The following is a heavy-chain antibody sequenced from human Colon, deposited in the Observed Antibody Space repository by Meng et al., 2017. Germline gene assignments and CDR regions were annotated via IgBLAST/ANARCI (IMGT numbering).Heavy chain of an antibody. CDR3: ARSAGTWHPFSH. D-gene: IGHD1-7*01. V-gene: IGHV4-59*01. J-gene: IGHJ1*01. Sequence: QWQCQESCPGCVLPRWRLSITRTVSVACTSSYYWGWIRQSPGKGLEWIGFISSSGNTNYNPSLERRVTLSMATSKNQFSLELNSVTAADTAVYYCARSAGTWHPFSHWGQGTLVTVSS. CDR2: ISSSGNT. CDR1: VACTSSYY.